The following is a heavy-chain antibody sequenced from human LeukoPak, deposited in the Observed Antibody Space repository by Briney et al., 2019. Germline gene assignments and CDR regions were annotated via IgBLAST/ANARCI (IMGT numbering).Heavy chain of an antibody. J-gene: IGHJ4*02. V-gene: IGHV4-61*01. CDR2: IYYSGST. Sequence: SETLSLTCTVSGGSVSSGSYYWSWIRQPPGKGLEWIGYIYYSGSTNYNPSLKRRVTISVDTSKNQFSLKLSSVTAADTAVYYCARDLASNSSFDYWGQGTLVTVSS. CDR1: GGSVSSGSYY. D-gene: IGHD4-23*01. CDR3: ARDLASNSSFDY.